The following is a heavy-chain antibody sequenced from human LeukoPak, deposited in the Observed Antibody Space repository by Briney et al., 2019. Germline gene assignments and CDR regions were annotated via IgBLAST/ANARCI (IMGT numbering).Heavy chain of an antibody. CDR2: INQSGIT. Sequence: SETLSLTCAVYGGSFSAYYWSWIRQPPGKGLEWIGEINQSGITNYNPSLKSRVTISADTSKNQFSLKLSSVTAAYTAVYYCARERGKDLSPRLRRPQYFDYWGQGTLLTVSS. D-gene: IGHD1-1*01. CDR1: GGSFSAYY. CDR3: ARERGKDLSPRLRRPQYFDY. J-gene: IGHJ4*02. V-gene: IGHV4-34*01.